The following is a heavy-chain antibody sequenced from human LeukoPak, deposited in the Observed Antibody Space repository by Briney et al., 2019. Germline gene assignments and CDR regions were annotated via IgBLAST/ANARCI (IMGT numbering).Heavy chain of an antibody. V-gene: IGHV4-39*07. CDR2: IYHSGST. J-gene: IGHJ3*02. D-gene: IGHD5-12*01. CDR3: ARSCRILDIVATIRARLGGNGFDI. Sequence: SETLSLTCTVSGGYITSYYWSWIRQPPGKGLEWIGSIYHSGSTYYNPSLKSRVTIAVETSKNQFSLKLSSVTAADKAVYYCARSCRILDIVATIRARLGGNGFDIWGQGTMVTVSS. CDR1: GGYITSYY.